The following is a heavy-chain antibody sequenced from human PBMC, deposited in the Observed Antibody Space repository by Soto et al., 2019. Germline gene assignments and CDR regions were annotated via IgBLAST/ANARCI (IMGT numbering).Heavy chain of an antibody. CDR1: GGSVSNSNYY. Sequence: SETLSLTCTVSGGSVSNSNYYWGWVRQSPGKGLEWIGSVYYRGRSYSKSSVKSRVTISVDTSKNQFSLNLNSVTASDTAVYYCVSQRTSVLTQAYFDYWGPGALVTVSS. CDR2: VYYRGRS. CDR3: VSQRTSVLTQAYFDY. V-gene: IGHV4-39*01. J-gene: IGHJ4*02. D-gene: IGHD2-8*01.